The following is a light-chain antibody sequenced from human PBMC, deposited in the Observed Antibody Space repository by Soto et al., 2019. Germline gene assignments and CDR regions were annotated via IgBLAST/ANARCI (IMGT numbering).Light chain of an antibody. CDR3: CSYAGSYYV. Sequence: QSVLTQPRSVSGSPGQSVTISCTGTSSDVGGYNYVSWYQQHPGKAPKLMIYDVSKRPSGVPDRFSGSKSVNTASLTISGLQAEDEADYYCCSYAGSYYVFGTGTTVTAL. CDR1: SSDVGGYNY. CDR2: DVS. J-gene: IGLJ1*01. V-gene: IGLV2-11*01.